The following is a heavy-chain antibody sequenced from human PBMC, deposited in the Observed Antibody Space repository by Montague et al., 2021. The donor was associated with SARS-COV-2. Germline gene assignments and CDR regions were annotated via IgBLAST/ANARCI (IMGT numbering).Heavy chain of an antibody. CDR2: FNYTGST. J-gene: IGHJ6*02. V-gene: IGHV4-34*01. Sequence: SETLSLTCTVFGGSFSEYYWTWIRQSPGKGLEWIGEFNYTGSTNYNPSLKSRVTISVATSKKHFSLKLTSMTAADTAIYYCARGLLRYFFDWGQGTTVTVSS. D-gene: IGHD3-9*01. CDR3: ARGLLRYFFD. CDR1: GGSFSEYY.